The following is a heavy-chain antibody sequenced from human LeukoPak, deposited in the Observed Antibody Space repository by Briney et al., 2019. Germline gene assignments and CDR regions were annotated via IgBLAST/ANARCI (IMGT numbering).Heavy chain of an antibody. CDR1: GFTFSSYS. D-gene: IGHD6-6*01. CDR3: ARAEGDYSSSSGGFDY. V-gene: IGHV3-21*01. CDR2: ISSSSSYI. J-gene: IGHJ4*02. Sequence: GGSLRLSCAASGFTFSSYSMNWVRQAPGKGLEWVSSISSSSSYIYYADSVKGRFTISRDNAKNSLYLQMNSLRAEDTAVYYCARAEGDYSSSSGGFDYWGQGTLVTVSS.